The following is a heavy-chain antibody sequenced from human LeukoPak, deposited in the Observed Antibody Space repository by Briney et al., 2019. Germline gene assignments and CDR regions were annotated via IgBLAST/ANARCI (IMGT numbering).Heavy chain of an antibody. D-gene: IGHD6-19*01. CDR2: ISDSGGNT. J-gene: IGHJ4*02. Sequence: GGSLRLSCAASGFIFSSYAMSWVRQAPGKGLEWVSAISDSGGNTYYADSVKGRFTISRDNSKNTLYLQMNNLRAVDTAVYYCAKDSGGGWNFFDYWGQGTLVTVSS. CDR3: AKDSGGGWNFFDY. CDR1: GFIFSSYA. V-gene: IGHV3-23*01.